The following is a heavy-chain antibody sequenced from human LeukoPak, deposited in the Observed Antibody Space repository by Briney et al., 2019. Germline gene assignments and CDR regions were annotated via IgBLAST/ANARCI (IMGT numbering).Heavy chain of an antibody. J-gene: IGHJ6*02. CDR3: ATGYLVTAGLMDV. D-gene: IGHD6-13*01. CDR2: FDPEDGKT. CDR1: GYTLTELS. V-gene: IGHV1-24*01. Sequence: ASVKVSCKVSGYTLTELSMFWVRQAPGKGLEWMGSFDPEDGKTVYAQKFQGRVTMTEDTSTDTAFMELSSLRSEDTAVYYCATGYLVTAGLMDVWGQGTTVTVSS.